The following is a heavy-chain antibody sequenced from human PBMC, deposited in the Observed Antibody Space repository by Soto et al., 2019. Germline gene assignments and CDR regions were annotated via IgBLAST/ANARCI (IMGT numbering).Heavy chain of an antibody. CDR2: ISSTTNYI. V-gene: IGHV3-21*06. J-gene: IGHJ4*02. Sequence: GGSLRLSCAASGFTFTRYSMNWVRQAPGKGLEWVSSISSTTNYIYYGDSMKGRFTISRDNAKNSLYLEMNSLRAEDTAVYYCARESEDLTSNFDYWDQGTLVTVSS. CDR3: ARESEDLTSNFDY. CDR1: GFTFTRYS.